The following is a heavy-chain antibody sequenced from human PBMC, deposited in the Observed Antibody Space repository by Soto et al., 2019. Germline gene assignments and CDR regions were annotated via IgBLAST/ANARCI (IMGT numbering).Heavy chain of an antibody. V-gene: IGHV1-2*02. CDR1: GYTFTGYY. CDR3: ARGGTVLVTAIRDLDN. J-gene: IGHJ4*02. CDR2: INPNSGGT. Sequence: GASVQVSCKASGYTFTGYYMHWVRQAPGQGLEWMGWINPNSGGTNYAQKFQGRVTMTRDTSISTAYMELSRLRSDDTAVYYCARGGTVLVTAIRDLDNWGQGTLVTLAS. D-gene: IGHD2-21*02.